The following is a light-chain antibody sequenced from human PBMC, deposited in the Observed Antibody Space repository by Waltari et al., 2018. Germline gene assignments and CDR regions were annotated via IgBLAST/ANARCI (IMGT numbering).Light chain of an antibody. CDR1: RSVLYQPNNKNY. J-gene: IGKJ1*01. V-gene: IGKV4-1*01. CDR3: QQYGTSPRT. CDR2: WAS. Sequence: DIVMTQSPDSLAVSLGERATINCKSSRSVLYQPNNKNYLAWYQQKPGQPPKLLIYWASIRESGVPERFSGSGSETEFTLTISRLEPEDFAVYYCQQYGTSPRTFGPGTKLEIK.